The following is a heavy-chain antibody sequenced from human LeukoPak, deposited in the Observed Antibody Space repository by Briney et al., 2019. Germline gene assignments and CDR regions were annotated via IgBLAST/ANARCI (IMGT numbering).Heavy chain of an antibody. CDR1: GFTFDDYA. CDR3: AKDAAIHYYYYYYMDA. Sequence: GGSLRLSCAASGFTFDDYAMHWVRQAPGKGLEWVSLINWDGGSTYYADSVKGRFTISRDNSKNSLYLQMNSLRAGDTALYYCAKDAAIHYYYYYYMDAWGKGTTVTVSS. CDR2: INWDGGST. D-gene: IGHD2-21*02. V-gene: IGHV3-43D*03. J-gene: IGHJ6*03.